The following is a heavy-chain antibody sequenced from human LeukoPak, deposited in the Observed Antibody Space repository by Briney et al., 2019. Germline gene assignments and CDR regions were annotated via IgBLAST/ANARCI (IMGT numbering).Heavy chain of an antibody. D-gene: IGHD2-2*02. CDR3: ARDSVVVPAAIVYNWFDR. CDR1: VFTFSSYS. J-gene: IGHJ5*02. V-gene: IGHV3-21*01. Sequence: GGALRLSCAASVFTFSSYSMNWVRQAPGKGLEWVSSISSSSSYIDYADSVKGRFTISRDNANNSLYLQMNGQRAEDRAGYYCARDSVVVPAAIVYNWFDRWREGTQVSVSS. CDR2: ISSSSSYI.